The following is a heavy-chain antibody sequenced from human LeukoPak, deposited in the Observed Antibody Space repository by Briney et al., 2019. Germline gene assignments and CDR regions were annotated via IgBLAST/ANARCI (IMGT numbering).Heavy chain of an antibody. Sequence: PSETLSLTCTVSGGSISSGGYYWSWIRQHPGKGLEWIAYIYYSGSTYYNPSLKSRVTISVDTSKNQFSLKLSSVTAADTAVYYCARGPEPRYNWNDWGYSTWFDPWGQGTLVTVSS. CDR1: GGSISSGGYY. CDR2: IYYSGST. V-gene: IGHV4-31*03. J-gene: IGHJ5*02. CDR3: ARGPEPRYNWNDWGYSTWFDP. D-gene: IGHD1-20*01.